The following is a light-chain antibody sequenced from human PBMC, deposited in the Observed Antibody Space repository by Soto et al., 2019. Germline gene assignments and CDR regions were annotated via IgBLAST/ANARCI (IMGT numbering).Light chain of an antibody. CDR1: QSISSY. Sequence: DIQMTQSPSSLSASVGDRVTITCRASQSISSYLNWYQHKPGKAPKLLIYAASSLQTGVPSRFSGSRSGTDFALTISSLQREDFATYYCQQTDTFPRTFGQGTKGDMK. CDR2: AAS. J-gene: IGKJ1*01. CDR3: QQTDTFPRT. V-gene: IGKV1-39*01.